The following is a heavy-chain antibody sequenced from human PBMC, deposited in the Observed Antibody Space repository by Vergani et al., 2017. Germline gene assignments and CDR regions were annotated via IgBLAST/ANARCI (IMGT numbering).Heavy chain of an antibody. J-gene: IGHJ6*02. CDR2: ISWDGGST. Sequence: EVQLVESGGVVVQPGGSLRLSCAASVFTFDDYTMHWVRQSPGKDLEWVSHISWDGGSTYYADSVKGRFTISRDNNKNSLYLQMNSRRTEDTALYYCAKDSSGWPEYYYYYYGMDVWGQGTTVTVSS. V-gene: IGHV3-43*01. CDR1: VFTFDDYT. D-gene: IGHD6-19*01. CDR3: AKDSSGWPEYYYYYYGMDV.